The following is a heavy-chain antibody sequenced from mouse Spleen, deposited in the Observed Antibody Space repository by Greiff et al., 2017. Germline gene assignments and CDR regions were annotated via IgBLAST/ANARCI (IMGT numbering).Heavy chain of an antibody. J-gene: IGHJ2*01. D-gene: IGHD2-2*01. Sequence: DVQLQESGPGLVKPSQSLSLTCSVTGYSITSGYYWNWIRQFPGNKLEWMGYISYDGSNNYNPSLKNRISITRDTSKNQFFLKLNSVTTEGTATYYCAIYYGYDDGYYFDYWGQGTTLTVSS. CDR2: ISYDGSN. CDR1: GYSITSGYY. V-gene: IGHV3-6*01. CDR3: AIYYGYDDGYYFDY.